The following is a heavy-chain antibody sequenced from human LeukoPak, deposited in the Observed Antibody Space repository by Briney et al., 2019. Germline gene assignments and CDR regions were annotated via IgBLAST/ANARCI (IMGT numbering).Heavy chain of an antibody. CDR1: DDSIRNYY. CDR2: IYYSGST. Sequence: SETLSLTCTVSDDSIRNYYWSWVWQPPGKGLEWVGHIYYSGSTSYNPTLKSRVTMSVDSSKNQFSLTLSSVTAADTAVYFCAGTDLIAVAGRLDCWGQGTLVTVSS. D-gene: IGHD6-19*01. V-gene: IGHV4-59*01. CDR3: AGTDLIAVAGRLDC. J-gene: IGHJ4*02.